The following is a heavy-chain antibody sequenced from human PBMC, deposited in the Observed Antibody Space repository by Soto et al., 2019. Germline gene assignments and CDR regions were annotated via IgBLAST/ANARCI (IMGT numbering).Heavy chain of an antibody. CDR1: GFTFSSYA. Sequence: QVQLVESGGGVVQPGRSLRLSCAASGFTFSSYAMDWVRQAPGKGLEWVAVISYDGSNKYYADSVKGRFTISRDNSKNTLYLQMNSLRAEDTAVYYCARQTTVVTRRFDYWGQGTLVTVSS. V-gene: IGHV3-30-3*01. CDR2: ISYDGSNK. D-gene: IGHD4-17*01. J-gene: IGHJ4*02. CDR3: ARQTTVVTRRFDY.